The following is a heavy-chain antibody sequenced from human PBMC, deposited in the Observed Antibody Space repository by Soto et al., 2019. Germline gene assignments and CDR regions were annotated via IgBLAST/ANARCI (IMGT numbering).Heavy chain of an antibody. V-gene: IGHV4-39*01. CDR1: GSSISSNNYH. Sequence: QLQLQESGPGLVKPSETVSLTCTVSGSSISSNNYHWGWLRQPPGRGLEYIGSISYSGTIYYNPSLKSRVTISVDTSKNEFSLRLSSVTAADTAVYYCARIPAASNPNWFDPWGQGTLVTVSS. J-gene: IGHJ5*02. D-gene: IGHD2-21*01. CDR3: ARIPAASNPNWFDP. CDR2: ISYSGTI.